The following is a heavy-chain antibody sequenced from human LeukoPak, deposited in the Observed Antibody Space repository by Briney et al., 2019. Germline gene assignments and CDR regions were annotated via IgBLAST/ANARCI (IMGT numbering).Heavy chain of an antibody. CDR1: GYTFTSYY. Sequence: ASVKVSCKASGYTFTSYYMHWVRQAPGKGLEWMGGFDPEDGETIYAQKFQGRVTMTEDTSTDTAYMELSSLRSEDTAVYYCATDSKVGATRYYGMDVWGQGTTVTVSS. D-gene: IGHD1-26*01. J-gene: IGHJ6*02. CDR3: ATDSKVGATRYYGMDV. CDR2: FDPEDGET. V-gene: IGHV1-24*01.